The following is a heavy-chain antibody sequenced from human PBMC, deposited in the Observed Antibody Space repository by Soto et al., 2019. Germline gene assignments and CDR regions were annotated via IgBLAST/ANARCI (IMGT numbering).Heavy chain of an antibody. D-gene: IGHD3-3*02. Sequence: SDTLSLTCPVSGCSVSSVSYYWSWLRQPPGKGLEWIGYIYYSGSTNYNPSLKSRVTMSLDTSKNQFSLKLTSVTAADTAMYYCARVKLAGRGSFHYWGQGTLVNGSA. CDR3: ARVKLAGRGSFHY. V-gene: IGHV4-61*01. J-gene: IGHJ4*02. CDR2: IYYSGST. CDR1: GCSVSSVSYY.